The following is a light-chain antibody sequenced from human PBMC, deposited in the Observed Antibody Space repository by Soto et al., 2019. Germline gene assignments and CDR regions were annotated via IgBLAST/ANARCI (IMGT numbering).Light chain of an antibody. CDR3: QQYGSSGT. CDR2: GAS. J-gene: IGKJ1*01. CDR1: QSVSNNY. Sequence: EIVLTQSPGTLSLSPGERATLSCRASQSVSNNYLAWYQQKPGQAPSPLIYGASNRATGIPDRFSGSGSGTDCTLTISRLEPEDVAVDYCQQYGSSGTFGHGTKVEIK. V-gene: IGKV3-20*01.